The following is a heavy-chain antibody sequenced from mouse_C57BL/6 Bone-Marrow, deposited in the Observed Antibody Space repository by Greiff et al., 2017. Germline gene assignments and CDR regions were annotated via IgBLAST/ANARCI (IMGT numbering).Heavy chain of an antibody. Sequence: VKLMESGPGLVQPSQSLSITCTVSGFSLTSYGVHWVRQPPGKGLEWLGVIWGGGSTDYNAALMSRLSISKDNSKSQVFFKMNSLQADDTAIYYCAKNGRFWYMDVWGTGTSVTVSS. CDR2: IWGGGST. V-gene: IGHV2-4*01. CDR1: GFSLTSYG. CDR3: AKNGRFWYMDV. J-gene: IGHJ1*03.